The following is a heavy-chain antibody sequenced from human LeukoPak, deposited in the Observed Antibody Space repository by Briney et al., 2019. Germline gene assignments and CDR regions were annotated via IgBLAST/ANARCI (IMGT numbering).Heavy chain of an antibody. Sequence: PSETLSLTCTVSGGSISSYYWSWIRQPPGKGLEWIGYIYYSGSTNYNPSLKSRVTISVDTSKNRFSLKLSSVTAADTAVYYCARLDYYDSSGPDYWGQGTLVTVSS. CDR2: IYYSGST. D-gene: IGHD3-22*01. CDR1: GGSISSYY. J-gene: IGHJ4*02. CDR3: ARLDYYDSSGPDY. V-gene: IGHV4-59*08.